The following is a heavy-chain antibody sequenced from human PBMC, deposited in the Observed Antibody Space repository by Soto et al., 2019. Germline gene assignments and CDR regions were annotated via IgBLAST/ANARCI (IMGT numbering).Heavy chain of an antibody. CDR1: GSTFSYYG. V-gene: IGHV3-33*01. CDR3: ARDGGTHGPSYFDS. Sequence: VHLVESGGGVVQPGRSLRLSCAASGSTFSYYGMNWVRQAPGKGPEWVAVIWYDGSIKYYAESVKGRFSISRDNSKNTLYLNMNSLRTEDTDVYYCARDGGTHGPSYFDSWGQGSQVIVSS. J-gene: IGHJ4*02. CDR2: IWYDGSIK. D-gene: IGHD3-16*01.